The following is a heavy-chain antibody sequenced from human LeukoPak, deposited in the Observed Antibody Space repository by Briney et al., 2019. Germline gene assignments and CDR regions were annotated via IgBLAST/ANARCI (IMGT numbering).Heavy chain of an antibody. V-gene: IGHV3-30*18. D-gene: IGHD3-10*01. CDR2: ISYDGSNK. J-gene: IGHJ4*02. Sequence: GGSLRLSCAASGFTFSSYGMHWVGQAPGKGLEWVAVISYDGSNKYYADSVKGRFTISRDNSKNTLYLQMNSLRAEDTAVYYCAKDPRPYGSGSYYPPGWWGQGTLVTVSS. CDR3: AKDPRPYGSGSYYPPGW. CDR1: GFTFSSYG.